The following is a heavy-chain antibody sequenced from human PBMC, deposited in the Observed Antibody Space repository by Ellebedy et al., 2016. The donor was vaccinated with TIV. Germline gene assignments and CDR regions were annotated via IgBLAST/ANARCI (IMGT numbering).Heavy chain of an antibody. CDR1: GFTFSNYA. J-gene: IGHJ4*02. V-gene: IGHV3-23*01. D-gene: IGHD5-18*01. CDR3: ATQLWNSEF. Sequence: GESLKISCAASGFTFSNYAMSWVRQAPGKGLEWVSLISASGDSTYYADSVKGRFTISRDNSKNTLYLQMNSLRAEDTAVYYCATQLWNSEFWGQGTLVIVSS. CDR2: ISASGDST.